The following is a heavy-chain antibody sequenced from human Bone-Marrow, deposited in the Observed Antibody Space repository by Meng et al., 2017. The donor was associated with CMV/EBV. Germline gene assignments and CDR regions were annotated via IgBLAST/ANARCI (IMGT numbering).Heavy chain of an antibody. CDR3: AKDPQGGTTWFDP. J-gene: IGHJ5*02. D-gene: IGHD1-7*01. V-gene: IGHV3-33*06. Sequence: GESLKISCAASGFTFSSYWMHWVRQAPGKGLEWVAVIWYDGSNKYYADSVKGRFTISRDNSKNTLYLQMNSLRAEDTAVYYCAKDPQGGTTWFDPWGQGTLVTVAS. CDR1: GFTFSSYW. CDR2: IWYDGSNK.